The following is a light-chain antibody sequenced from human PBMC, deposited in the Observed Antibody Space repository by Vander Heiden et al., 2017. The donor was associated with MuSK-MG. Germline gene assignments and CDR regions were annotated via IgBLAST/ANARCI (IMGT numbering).Light chain of an antibody. Sequence: IQMTQSPSSLSASVGDRVTITCRAGQAIRNDLAWYQQKPGIAPKLLIYAASILQSGVPSRFSGSGSGTHFTLTINGLQPEDFATYYCLQYYNYPITFGPGTRLEIK. CDR3: LQYYNYPIT. V-gene: IGKV1-6*01. CDR2: AAS. J-gene: IGKJ5*01. CDR1: QAIRND.